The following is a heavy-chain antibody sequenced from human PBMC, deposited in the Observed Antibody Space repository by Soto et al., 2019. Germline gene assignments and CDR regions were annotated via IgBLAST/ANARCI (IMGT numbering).Heavy chain of an antibody. D-gene: IGHD2-2*01. V-gene: IGHV1-69*01. CDR1: GGTFSSYA. CDR2: IIPIFGTA. Sequence: QVQLVQSGTEVKKPGSSVKVSCKASGGTFSSYAISWVRQAPGQGLEWMGGIIPIFGTANYAQKFQGRVTITADESTSTAYMELSSLRSEDTAVYYCARAVVPAASYYYYGMDVWGQGTTVTVSS. J-gene: IGHJ6*02. CDR3: ARAVVPAASYYYYGMDV.